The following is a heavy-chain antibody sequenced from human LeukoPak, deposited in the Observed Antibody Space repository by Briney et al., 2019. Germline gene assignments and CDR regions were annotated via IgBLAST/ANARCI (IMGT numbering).Heavy chain of an antibody. CDR3: AKDTVAGTGY. V-gene: IGHV3-23*01. J-gene: IGHJ4*02. D-gene: IGHD6-19*01. Sequence: XGLEWVSVISGSGGSTYYADSVKGRFTISRDNSKNTLYLQMNSLRAEDTAVYYCAKDTVAGTGYWGQGTLVTVSS. CDR2: ISGSGGST.